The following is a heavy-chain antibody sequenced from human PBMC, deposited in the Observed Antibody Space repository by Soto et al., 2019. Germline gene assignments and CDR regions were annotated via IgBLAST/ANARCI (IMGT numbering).Heavy chain of an antibody. CDR3: ASQKYYDFWSGYQGAFDI. Sequence: LRLSCAASGFTFSSYGMHWVRQAPGKGLEWVAVIWYDGSNKYYADSVKGRFTISRDNSKNTLYLQMNSLRAEDTAVYYCASQKYYDFWSGYQGAFDIWGQGTMVTVSS. D-gene: IGHD3-3*01. J-gene: IGHJ3*02. V-gene: IGHV3-33*01. CDR1: GFTFSSYG. CDR2: IWYDGSNK.